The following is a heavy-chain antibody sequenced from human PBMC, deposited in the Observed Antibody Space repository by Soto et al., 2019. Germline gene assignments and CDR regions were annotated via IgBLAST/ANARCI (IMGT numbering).Heavy chain of an antibody. J-gene: IGHJ1*01. CDR2: IHPSGDT. CDR1: GYKFTTYF. V-gene: IGHV1-46*01. D-gene: IGHD2-8*01. Sequence: GSSVKVSCKASGYKFTTYFIHWVRQAPGQGLEWMGMIHPSGDTGYGQKFRGRVTMTIDTSTTTAYMELRNLTSEDTAIYFSVRGYCTTTPCSGDFQHWGLGTLVT. CDR3: VRGYCTTTPCSGDFQH.